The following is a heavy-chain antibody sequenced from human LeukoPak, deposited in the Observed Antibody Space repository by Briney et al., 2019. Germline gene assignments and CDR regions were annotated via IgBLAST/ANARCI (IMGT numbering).Heavy chain of an antibody. V-gene: IGHV3-11*01. J-gene: IGHJ4*02. Sequence: KTGGSLRLSCAASGFTFSDYYMSWIRQAPGKGLEWVSYISSSGSTIYYADSVKGRYTISRDNAKNSLYLQMNSLRTEDTAVYYCAKESEVRGVVDYWGQGTLVTVSS. CDR3: AKESEVRGVVDY. CDR1: GFTFSDYY. CDR2: ISSSGSTI. D-gene: IGHD3-10*01.